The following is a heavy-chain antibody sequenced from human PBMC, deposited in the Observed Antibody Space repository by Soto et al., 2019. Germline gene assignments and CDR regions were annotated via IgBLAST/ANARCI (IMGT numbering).Heavy chain of an antibody. CDR3: ACGAAQYYFDY. D-gene: IGHD6-6*01. CDR2: ISYDGSNK. Sequence: GGSLRLSCAASGFTFSSYGMHWVRQAPGKGLEWVAVISYDGSNKYYADSVKGRFTISRDNSKNTLYLQMNSLRAEDTAVYYCACGAAQYYFDYWGQGTLVTVSS. CDR1: GFTFSSYG. J-gene: IGHJ4*02. V-gene: IGHV3-30*03.